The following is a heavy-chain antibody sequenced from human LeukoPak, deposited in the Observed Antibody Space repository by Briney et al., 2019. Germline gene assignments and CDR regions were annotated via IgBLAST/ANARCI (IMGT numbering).Heavy chain of an antibody. D-gene: IGHD1-7*01. J-gene: IGHJ4*02. Sequence: GGSLRLSCAASGFTVSSDYMNWVRQAPGKGLEWVSVIYSGGDTYYADSVKGRFTISRDNSKNTLYLQMNILRAEDTAVYYCAKDRVWNSLDSWGQGTPVTVSS. CDR3: AKDRVWNSLDS. CDR2: IYSGGDT. CDR1: GFTVSSDY. V-gene: IGHV3-66*01.